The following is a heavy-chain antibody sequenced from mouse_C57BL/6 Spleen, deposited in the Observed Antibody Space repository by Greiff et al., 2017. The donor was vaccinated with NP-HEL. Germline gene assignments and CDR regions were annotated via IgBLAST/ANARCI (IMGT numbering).Heavy chain of an antibody. CDR3: ARHYYYVSRPYYFDY. CDR2: ISSGGSYT. V-gene: IGHV5-6*01. J-gene: IGHJ2*01. D-gene: IGHD1-1*01. CDR1: GFTFSSYG. Sequence: EVMLVESGGDLVKPGGSLKLSCAASGFTFSSYGMSWVRPTPDKRLEWVATISSGGSYTYYPDSVKGRFTISSDNAKNTLYMQMSSRKSDDTAMYYCARHYYYVSRPYYFDYWGQGTTLTVSS.